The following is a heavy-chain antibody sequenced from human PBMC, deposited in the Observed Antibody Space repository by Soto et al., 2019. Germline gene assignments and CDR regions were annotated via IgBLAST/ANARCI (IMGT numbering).Heavy chain of an antibody. CDR2: MNPNSGNT. V-gene: IGHV1-8*01. CDR3: AREREFSSTSFDP. CDR1: GYTFTSYD. Sequence: ASVKVSCKASGYTFTSYDINWVRQATGQGLEWMGWMNPNSGNTGYAQKFQGRATMTRNTSISTAYMELSSLRSEDTAVYYCAREREFSSTSFDPWGQGTLVTVSS. J-gene: IGHJ5*02. D-gene: IGHD3-16*02.